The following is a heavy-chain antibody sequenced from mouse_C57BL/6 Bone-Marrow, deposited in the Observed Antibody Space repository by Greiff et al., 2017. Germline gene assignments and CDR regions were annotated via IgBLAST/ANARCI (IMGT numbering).Heavy chain of an antibody. J-gene: IGHJ3*01. Sequence: VQLQQPGAELVKPGASVKLSCKASGYTFTSYWMHWVKQRPGQGLEWIGMIHPNSGSTNYNEKFKSKATLTVDKSSSTAYMQLSSLTSEDSAVYYCARPLYYYGSSGFAYWGQGTLVTVSA. D-gene: IGHD1-1*01. CDR1: GYTFTSYW. CDR3: ARPLYYYGSSGFAY. V-gene: IGHV1-64*01. CDR2: IHPNSGST.